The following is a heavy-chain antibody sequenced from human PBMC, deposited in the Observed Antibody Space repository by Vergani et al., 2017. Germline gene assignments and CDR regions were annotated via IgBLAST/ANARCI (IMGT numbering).Heavy chain of an antibody. CDR1: GGSISSYY. J-gene: IGHJ4*02. CDR3: ARGVGYCSSTSCYTLDY. V-gene: IGHV4-59*01. CDR2: IYYSGST. Sequence: QVQLQESGPGLVKPSETLSLTCTVSGGSISSYYWSWFRQPPGKGLEWIGYIYYSGSTNYNPSLKSRVTISVDTSKNQFSLKLSSVTAADTAVYYCARGVGYCSSTSCYTLDYWGQGTLVTVSS. D-gene: IGHD2-2*02.